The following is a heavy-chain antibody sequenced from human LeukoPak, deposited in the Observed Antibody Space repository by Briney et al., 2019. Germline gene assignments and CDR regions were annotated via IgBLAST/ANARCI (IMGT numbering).Heavy chain of an antibody. Sequence: SSETLSLTCTVSGGSISSSSYYWGWIRQPPGKGLEWIGSIYYSGTAYYNRSLKSRVTISVDTSKNQFSLKLSSVTAADTAVYYCARDISPYYFDYWGQGTLVTVSS. V-gene: IGHV4-39*07. J-gene: IGHJ4*02. CDR2: IYYSGTA. CDR1: GGSISSSSYY. CDR3: ARDISPYYFDY.